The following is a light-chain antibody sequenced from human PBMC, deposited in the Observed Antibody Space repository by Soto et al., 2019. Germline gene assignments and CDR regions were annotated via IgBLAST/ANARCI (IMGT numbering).Light chain of an antibody. J-gene: IGKJ1*01. Sequence: DIQMTQSPSTLSASVGDRVITTCRASPSITSWLAWYQQKPGKAPKLLIYDASSLESGVPSRFSSSVSGSEFTLTNSILQPDYFANYYCHQYNSYKTFGQGTKVDI. CDR2: DAS. V-gene: IGKV1-5*01. CDR3: HQYNSYKT. CDR1: PSITSW.